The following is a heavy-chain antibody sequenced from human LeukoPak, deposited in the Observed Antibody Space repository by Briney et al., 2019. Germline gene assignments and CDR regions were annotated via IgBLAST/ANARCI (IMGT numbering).Heavy chain of an antibody. J-gene: IGHJ4*02. Sequence: GGSLRLSCAAPGFTFSSYSMTWVRQAPGKGLEWVSSISSSSSYIYYADSVKGRFTISRDNAKNSLYLQMNSLRAEDTAVYYCARDRSVRYQLLSQFDYWGQGTLVTVSS. V-gene: IGHV3-21*01. CDR3: ARDRSVRYQLLSQFDY. D-gene: IGHD2-2*01. CDR2: ISSSSSYI. CDR1: GFTFSSYS.